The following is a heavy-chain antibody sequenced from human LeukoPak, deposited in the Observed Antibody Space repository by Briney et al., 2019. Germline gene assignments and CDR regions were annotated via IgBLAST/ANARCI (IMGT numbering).Heavy chain of an antibody. J-gene: IGHJ5*02. Sequence: SETLSLTCTVSGGSISSATYYWSWIRQPAGKGLEWIGRIYTGGSTNYNPSLKSRVTISVDTSKNQFSLKLSSVTAADTAVCYCARRLGSGWLKWFDPWGQGTLVTVSS. CDR3: ARRLGSGWLKWFDP. CDR2: IYTGGST. D-gene: IGHD6-19*01. CDR1: GGSISSATYY. V-gene: IGHV4-61*02.